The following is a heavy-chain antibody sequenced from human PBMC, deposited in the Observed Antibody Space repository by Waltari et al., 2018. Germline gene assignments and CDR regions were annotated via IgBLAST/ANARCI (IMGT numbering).Heavy chain of an antibody. CDR3: ARDSASFVGIDY. CDR1: GFTFSSYA. J-gene: IGHJ4*02. CDR2: ITYDGSNK. V-gene: IGHV3-30*03. Sequence: VQLVESGGGLVQPGGSLRLSCAASGFTFSSYAMSWVRQAPGKGLEWVTLITYDGSNKDYADSVKGRFTISRDDSKNTLHLQMNSLRSEDTAVYYCARDSASFVGIDYWGQGTLVTVSS. D-gene: IGHD1-26*01.